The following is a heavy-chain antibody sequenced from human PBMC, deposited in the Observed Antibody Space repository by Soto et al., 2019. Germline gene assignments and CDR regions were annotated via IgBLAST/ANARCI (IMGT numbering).Heavy chain of an antibody. V-gene: IGHV4-34*01. Sequence: SETLSLTCAVSGGSLSSYYWTWIRQPPGMGLEWIGEITHRGSSNYNPSLKGRVTISIDTPKKQFSLKLNYMTSADTAVYYCASRDKHDYDSSGPDFDSWGQGIQVTVSS. CDR2: ITHRGSS. CDR3: ASRDKHDYDSSGPDFDS. J-gene: IGHJ4*02. D-gene: IGHD3-22*01. CDR1: GGSLSSYY.